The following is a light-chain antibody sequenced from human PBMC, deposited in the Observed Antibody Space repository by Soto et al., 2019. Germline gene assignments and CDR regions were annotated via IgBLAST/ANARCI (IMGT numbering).Light chain of an antibody. Sequence: DVVMTQSPLSLPVTLGQPASISCRSSQSLVYSEGNTYLNWFQQRPGQSPRRLIYKVSKRDSGVPARFSVSGSGTDFTLKISRVEAGDVGVYYCMQGTQWRPTFCPWTKVDIK. CDR3: MQGTQWRPT. V-gene: IGKV2-30*01. CDR1: QSLVYSEGNTY. CDR2: KVS. J-gene: IGKJ3*01.